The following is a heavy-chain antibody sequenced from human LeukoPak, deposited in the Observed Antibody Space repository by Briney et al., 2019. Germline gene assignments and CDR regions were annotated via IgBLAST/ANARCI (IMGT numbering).Heavy chain of an antibody. V-gene: IGHV4-4*07. Sequence: SETLSLACTVSGGSISSYYWSWIRQPAGKGLEWIGRIYTSGSTNYNPSLKSRVTMSVDTSKNQFSLKLSSVTAADTAVYYCARSPHYDFWNPEGGYYYYMDVWGKGTTVTVSS. CDR3: ARSPHYDFWNPEGGYYYYMDV. CDR2: IYTSGST. J-gene: IGHJ6*03. D-gene: IGHD3-3*01. CDR1: GGSISSYY.